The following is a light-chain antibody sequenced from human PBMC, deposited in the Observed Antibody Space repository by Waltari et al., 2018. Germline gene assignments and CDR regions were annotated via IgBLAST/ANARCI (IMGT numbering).Light chain of an antibody. CDR2: WAS. J-gene: IGKJ2*01. CDR3: QQYYIAQYT. CDR1: QSVLFSSDNKNY. V-gene: IGKV4-1*01. Sequence: DIVMTQSPDSLTVSLGERATINCKSSQSVLFSSDNKNYLAWYQQKPGQHPKLLIYWASTRESGVPDRVSGSGSGTDFTLTISSLQAEDVAVDFCQQYYIAQYTFGQGTKLEIK.